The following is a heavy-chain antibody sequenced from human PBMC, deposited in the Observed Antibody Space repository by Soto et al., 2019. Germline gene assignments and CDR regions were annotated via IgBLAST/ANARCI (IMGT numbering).Heavy chain of an antibody. J-gene: IGHJ6*03. D-gene: IGHD2-2*01. CDR1: GFTFSSYA. CDR2: ISGSGGST. CDR3: AKGPGEVPAAMVYYYYYMDV. V-gene: IGHV3-23*01. Sequence: GGSLRLSCAASGFTFSSYAMSWVRQAPGKGLEWVSAISGSGGSTYYADSVKGRFTISRDNSKNTLYLQMNSLRAEDTAVYYCAKGPGEVPAAMVYYYYYMDVWGKGTTVTVSS.